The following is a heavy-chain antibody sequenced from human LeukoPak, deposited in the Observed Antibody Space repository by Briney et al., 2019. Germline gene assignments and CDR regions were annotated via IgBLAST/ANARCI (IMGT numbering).Heavy chain of an antibody. CDR1: GGSISSYY. CDR3: ARGSYDSSGIPPYYFDY. D-gene: IGHD3-22*01. Sequence: SETLSLTCTVSGGSISSYYWSWIRQPTGKGLEWIGYIYYSGSTYYNPSLKSRVTISVDTSKNQFSLKLSSVTAADTAVYYCARGSYDSSGIPPYYFDYWGQGTLVTVSS. CDR2: IYYSGST. J-gene: IGHJ4*02. V-gene: IGHV4-59*06.